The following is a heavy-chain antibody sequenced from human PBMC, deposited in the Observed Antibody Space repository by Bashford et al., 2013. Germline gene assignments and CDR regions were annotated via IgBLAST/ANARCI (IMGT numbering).Heavy chain of an antibody. V-gene: IGHV3-23*01. D-gene: IGHD4-11*01. J-gene: IGHJ4*02. Sequence: VRQAPGKGLEWVSAISGSSGSTYYADSVKGRFTISRDNSKNTLYLQMNSLRVEDTAVYYCARDWWDDFSRRSEGLYWGQGTLVTVSS. CDR3: ARDWWDDFSRRSEGLY. CDR2: ISGSSGST.